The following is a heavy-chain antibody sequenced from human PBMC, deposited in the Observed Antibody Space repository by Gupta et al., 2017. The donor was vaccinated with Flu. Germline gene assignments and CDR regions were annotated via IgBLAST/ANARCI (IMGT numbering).Heavy chain of an antibody. J-gene: IGHJ5*02. CDR2: INNGDKTT. Sequence: PGKGMGWYSHINNGDKTTKDANLVRGRFAISRDNARNSLYLQMYNLGPEDTAVYYCARGNPPCKRLWALWPESWGQGTLVTVSS. V-gene: IGHV3-11*01. CDR3: ARGNPPCKRLWALWPES. D-gene: IGHD3-10*01.